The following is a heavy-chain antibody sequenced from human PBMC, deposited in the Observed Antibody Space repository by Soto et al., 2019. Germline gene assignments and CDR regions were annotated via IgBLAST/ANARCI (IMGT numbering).Heavy chain of an antibody. Sequence: PSETLSLTCTVSGGSISDNDYYWSWIRQPPGKGLEWIGYIFYFGSTNYNPSLKSRVTLSIDTSKNQLSLKLSSVTAADTAVYYCARHSPDFDWLSQLDYWGQGTLVTVS. V-gene: IGHV4-61*05. CDR2: IFYFGST. J-gene: IGHJ4*02. D-gene: IGHD3-9*01. CDR1: GGSISDNDYY. CDR3: ARHSPDFDWLSQLDY.